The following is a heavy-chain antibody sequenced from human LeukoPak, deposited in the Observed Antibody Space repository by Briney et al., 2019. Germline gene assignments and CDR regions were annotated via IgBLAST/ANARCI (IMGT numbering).Heavy chain of an antibody. Sequence: GGSLRLSCAASGFTFNDYYISWIRQAPGKGLEWVSYISSGGSTIYYADSVKGRFTISRDNSKNTLYLQMNSLRAEDTAVYYCAKPYCGGDCSKDYWGQGTLVTVSS. J-gene: IGHJ4*02. CDR2: ISSGGSTI. V-gene: IGHV3-11*04. CDR3: AKPYCGGDCSKDY. D-gene: IGHD2-21*02. CDR1: GFTFNDYY.